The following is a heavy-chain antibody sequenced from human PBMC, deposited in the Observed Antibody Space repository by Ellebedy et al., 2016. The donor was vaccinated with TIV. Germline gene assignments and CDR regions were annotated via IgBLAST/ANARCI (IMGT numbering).Heavy chain of an antibody. CDR3: AKLYCSGGYCYWGYYFDS. Sequence: PGGSLRLSCAASGFTFSRFWMAWVRQAPGKGLEWVATINQGGSETYYVDSVKGRFTISRDNSKNTLYLQMNSLRAEDTAVYYCAKLYCSGGYCYWGYYFDSWGQGSLVTVSS. D-gene: IGHD2-21*01. J-gene: IGHJ4*02. V-gene: IGHV3-7*01. CDR1: GFTFSRFW. CDR2: INQGGSET.